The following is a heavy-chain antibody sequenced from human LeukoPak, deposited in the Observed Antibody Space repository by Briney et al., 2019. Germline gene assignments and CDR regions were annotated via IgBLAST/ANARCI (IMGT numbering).Heavy chain of an antibody. CDR2: ISAYNGNT. CDR1: GYTFTSYG. CDR3: ARDLEYYDILTGKRLDY. J-gene: IGHJ4*02. Sequence: ASVKVSCKASGYTFTSYGISWVRQAPGQGLEWMGWISAYNGNTNYAQKLQGRVTMTTDTSTSTAYMELRSLRSDDTAVYYCARDLEYYDILTGKRLDYWGQGTLVTVSS. D-gene: IGHD3-9*01. V-gene: IGHV1-18*01.